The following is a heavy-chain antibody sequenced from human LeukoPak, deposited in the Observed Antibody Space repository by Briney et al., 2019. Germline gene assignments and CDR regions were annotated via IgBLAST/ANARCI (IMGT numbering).Heavy chain of an antibody. D-gene: IGHD1-1*01. J-gene: IGHJ6*02. CDR3: ASRTTGTDGPYYYYGMDV. CDR2: IYPGDSDT. Sequence: GESLKISCKGSGYSFTSYWIGWVRQMPGKGLEWMGIIYPGDSDTRYSPSFQGQVTISADKSISTAYLQWSSLKASDTAMYYCASRTTGTDGPYYYYGMDVWGQGTTVTVSS. CDR1: GYSFTSYW. V-gene: IGHV5-51*01.